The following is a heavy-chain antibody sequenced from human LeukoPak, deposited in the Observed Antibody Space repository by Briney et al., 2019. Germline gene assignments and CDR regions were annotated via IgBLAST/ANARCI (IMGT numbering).Heavy chain of an antibody. Sequence: PGGSLRLSCAASGFTFSDYYMSWIRQAPGKGLEWVSYISSSGSTIYYADSVKGRFTISRDNAKNSLYLQMNSLRAEDTAVYYCARKITVAGINWYFDLWGRGTLVTVSS. D-gene: IGHD6-19*01. V-gene: IGHV3-11*04. J-gene: IGHJ2*01. CDR1: GFTFSDYY. CDR3: ARKITVAGINWYFDL. CDR2: ISSSGSTI.